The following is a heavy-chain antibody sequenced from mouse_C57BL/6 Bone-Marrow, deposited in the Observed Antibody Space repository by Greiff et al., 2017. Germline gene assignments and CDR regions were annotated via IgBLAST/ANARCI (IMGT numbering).Heavy chain of an antibody. Sequence: VQLQQPGTELVKPGASVKLSCKASGYTFTSYWMHWVKQRPGQGLEWIGNINTSNGGTNYNEKFKSKATLTVDKSSSTAYMQRSSLTSEDSAVYYCARGGYYYGSLWYFDVWGTGTTVTVSS. CDR1: GYTFTSYW. CDR2: INTSNGGT. D-gene: IGHD1-1*01. V-gene: IGHV1-53*01. CDR3: ARGGYYYGSLWYFDV. J-gene: IGHJ1*03.